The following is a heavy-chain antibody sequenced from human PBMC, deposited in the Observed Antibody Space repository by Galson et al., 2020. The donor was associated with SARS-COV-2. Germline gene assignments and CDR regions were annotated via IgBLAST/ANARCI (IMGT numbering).Heavy chain of an antibody. J-gene: IGHJ6*02. Sequence: ETSETLSLTCTVSGGSIKNYYWSWIRQPPGKGPEWIGFIYYTGSTNYNPSLKSRVTISVDTSKNQVSLKLNCVTAADTAVYYCARTMVVVSYHMDVWGQGTAVAVSS. V-gene: IGHV4-59*08. D-gene: IGHD3-22*01. CDR3: ARTMVVVSYHMDV. CDR1: GGSIKNYY. CDR2: IYYTGST.